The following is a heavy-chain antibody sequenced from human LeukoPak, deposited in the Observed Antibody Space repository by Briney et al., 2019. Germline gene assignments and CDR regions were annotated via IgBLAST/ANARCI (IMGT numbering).Heavy chain of an antibody. Sequence: ASVKVSCKASGYTFTGYYMHWVRQAPGQGLEWMGWISAYNGNTNYAQKLQGRVTMTTDTSTSTAYMELRSLRSDDTAVYYCARDIKRSRARWENLGFDPWGQGTLVTVSS. J-gene: IGHJ5*02. CDR1: GYTFTGYY. CDR2: ISAYNGNT. V-gene: IGHV1-18*04. CDR3: ARDIKRSRARWENLGFDP. D-gene: IGHD1-14*01.